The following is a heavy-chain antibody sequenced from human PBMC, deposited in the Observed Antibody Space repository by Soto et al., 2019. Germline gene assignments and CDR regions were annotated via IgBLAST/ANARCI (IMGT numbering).Heavy chain of an antibody. CDR2: INHSGST. D-gene: IGHD1-1*01. CDR1: CGSLSGYY. J-gene: IGHJ4*02. V-gene: IGHV4-34*01. CDR3: ARDRRHWNY. Sequence: SETLSLTCGFSCGSLSGYYWNWIRQSPGKGLEWIGEINHSGSTTYNPSLKGRVTISIDTSKNQFSLKLNSVTAADTAVYYCARDRRHWNYWGQGTLVTVSS.